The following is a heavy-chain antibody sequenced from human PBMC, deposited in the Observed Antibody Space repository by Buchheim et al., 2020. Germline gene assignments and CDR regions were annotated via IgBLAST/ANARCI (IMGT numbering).Heavy chain of an antibody. Sequence: QVQLVESGGGVVQPGRSLRLSCAASGFTFSSYGMHWVRQAPGKGLEWVAVISYDGSNKYYADSVKGRFTISRDNAKDSLYLQMNSLRAEDTAVYYCGRERDRSGYYADSWGQGTL. D-gene: IGHD3-22*01. V-gene: IGHV3-30*03. CDR3: GRERDRSGYYADS. J-gene: IGHJ4*02. CDR1: GFTFSSYG. CDR2: ISYDGSNK.